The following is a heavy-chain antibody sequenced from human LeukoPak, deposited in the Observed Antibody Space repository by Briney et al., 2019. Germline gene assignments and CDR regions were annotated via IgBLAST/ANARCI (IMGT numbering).Heavy chain of an antibody. CDR1: GGSISSYY. D-gene: IGHD3-9*01. J-gene: IGHJ3*02. CDR3: ARDLGYYDILTGYPYAFDI. Sequence: PSETLSLTCTVSGGSISSYYWSWIRQPPGKGLEWIGYIYYSGSTNYNPSLKSRVTISVDTSKNQFPLKLSSVTAADTAVYYCARDLGYYDILTGYPYAFDIWGQGTMVTVSS. CDR2: IYYSGST. V-gene: IGHV4-59*01.